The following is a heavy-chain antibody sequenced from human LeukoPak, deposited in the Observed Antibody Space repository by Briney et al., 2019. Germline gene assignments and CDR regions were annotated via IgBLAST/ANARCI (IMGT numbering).Heavy chain of an antibody. CDR1: GSIFTGYW. V-gene: IGHV1-2*02. D-gene: IGHD1-1*01. CDR3: AREMRPATTTLVAY. J-gene: IGHJ4*02. Sequence: ASVQVSCKASGSIFTGYWIHWVRQAPGQGLEWMGFINPNSGNTNHAQKFQGRVTMTRDTSINTAYMELSSLTSDDTAVYYCAREMRPATTTLVAYWGQGTLVTVSS. CDR2: INPNSGNT.